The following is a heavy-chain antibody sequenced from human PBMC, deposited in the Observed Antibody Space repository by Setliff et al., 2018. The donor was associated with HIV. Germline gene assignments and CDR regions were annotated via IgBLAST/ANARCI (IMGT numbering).Heavy chain of an antibody. CDR3: ARDAWVEFLERTFYGMDV. D-gene: IGHD3-3*02. Sequence: GASVKVSCKASGYTFTSYGISWVRQAPGQGLEWMGWISAYNGDTKYAQKVQGRVTLTTDTSSSTVYMELRSLRSDDTAVYYCARDAWVEFLERTFYGMDVWGQGTTVTVSS. V-gene: IGHV1-18*01. CDR1: GYTFTSYG. J-gene: IGHJ6*02. CDR2: ISAYNGDT.